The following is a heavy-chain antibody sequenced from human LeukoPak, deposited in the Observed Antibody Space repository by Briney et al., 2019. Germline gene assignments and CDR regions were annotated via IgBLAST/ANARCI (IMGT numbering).Heavy chain of an antibody. V-gene: IGHV3-7*01. CDR3: VRESFSRGDFN. D-gene: IGHD7-27*01. CDR1: GFIFSTYW. Sequence: GGSLRLSCAASGFIFSTYWMTWVRQAPGKGLEWVATIKYDGNEKYYVDSVRGRFTISRDNAMNSLYLQMNSLTAEDTAVFYCVRESFSRGDFNWGQGTLVSVSS. J-gene: IGHJ4*02. CDR2: IKYDGNEK.